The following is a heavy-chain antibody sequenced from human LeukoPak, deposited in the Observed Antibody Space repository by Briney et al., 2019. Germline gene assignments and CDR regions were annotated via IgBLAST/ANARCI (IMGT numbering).Heavy chain of an antibody. CDR1: GFTFSSYS. V-gene: IGHV3-48*01. CDR2: ISSNSRDT. J-gene: IGHJ4*02. CDR3: ASQWELHPAF. Sequence: GGSLRLSCAASGFTFSSYSMNWVRQAPGKGLEWASYISSNSRDTYYADSVRGRFTISRNNAKNSLYLQMNSLRAEDTALYYCASQWELHPAFWGQGTLVTVSS. D-gene: IGHD1-26*01.